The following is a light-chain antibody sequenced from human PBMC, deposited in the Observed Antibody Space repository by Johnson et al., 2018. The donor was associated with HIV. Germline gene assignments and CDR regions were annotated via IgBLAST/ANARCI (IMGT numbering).Light chain of an antibody. CDR1: SSNIGNKY. CDR3: GTWDSSLSAGV. V-gene: IGLV1-51*02. Sequence: QSLLTQPPSVSAAPGQKVTISCSGSSSNIGNKYVSWYQQLPGTAPKLLIYENNKRPSGIPDRFSGSKSGTSATLGITGLQTGDEADYYCGTWDSSLSAGVFGTGTKVTVL. J-gene: IGLJ1*01. CDR2: ENN.